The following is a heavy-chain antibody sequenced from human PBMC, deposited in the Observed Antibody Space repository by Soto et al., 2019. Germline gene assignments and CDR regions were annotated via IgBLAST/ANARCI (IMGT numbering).Heavy chain of an antibody. CDR2: IFHSGSA. V-gene: IGHV4-4*02. CDR1: GGSISNSNW. D-gene: IGHD1-26*01. CDR3: AHRPIVGAAI. Sequence: SETLSLTCAVFGGSISNSNWWTWVRQPPGKGLDWIGEIFHSGSANYNSSLMGRVTISVDKANNQFSLKLSSVTAADTAVYYCAHRPIVGAAIWGQGTLVTVSS. J-gene: IGHJ4*02.